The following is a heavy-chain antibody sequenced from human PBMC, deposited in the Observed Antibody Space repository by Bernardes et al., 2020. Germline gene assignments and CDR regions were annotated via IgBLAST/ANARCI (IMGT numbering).Heavy chain of an antibody. CDR2: ISDSSDYI. D-gene: IGHD6-6*01. J-gene: IGHJ3*01. CDR1: GFNFKSST. CDR3: VRDRLGAMRAFDV. Sequence: GGSLRLSCEASGFNFKSSTLNWVRQAPGKGLEWVSSISDSSDYIFYADSVRGRFTISRDNANNTLFLHMASLRVEDTAVYYCVRDRLGAMRAFDVWGQGTFVAVSS. V-gene: IGHV3-21*01.